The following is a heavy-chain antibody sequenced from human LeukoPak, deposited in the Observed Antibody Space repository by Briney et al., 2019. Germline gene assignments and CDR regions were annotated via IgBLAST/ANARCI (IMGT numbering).Heavy chain of an antibody. J-gene: IGHJ4*02. V-gene: IGHV4-59*01. CDR3: ARVRDRSSYFYDFDY. D-gene: IGHD3-22*01. CDR1: GGSINSYY. CDR2: IHYSGST. Sequence: SETLSLTCTVSGGSINSYYWSWIRQPPGKGLGWIGCIHYSGSTNYNPSLKSRVTISVDTSKNQFSLRLSSVTAADTAVYYCARVRDRSSYFYDFDYWGQGTLVPSPQ.